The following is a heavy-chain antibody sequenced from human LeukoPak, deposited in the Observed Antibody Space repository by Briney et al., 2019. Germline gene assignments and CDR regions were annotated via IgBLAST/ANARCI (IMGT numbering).Heavy chain of an antibody. CDR3: ASSLGGGLSLWAFDI. CDR2: IYYSGST. J-gene: IGHJ3*02. Sequence: SETLSLTCTVSGGSISSGGYYWSWIRQHPGKGLEWIGYIYYSGSTYYNPSLKSRVTISVDTSKNQFSLKLSSVTAADTAVYYCASSLGGGLSLWAFDIWGQGTMVTVSS. V-gene: IGHV4-31*03. D-gene: IGHD2-15*01. CDR1: GGSISSGGYY.